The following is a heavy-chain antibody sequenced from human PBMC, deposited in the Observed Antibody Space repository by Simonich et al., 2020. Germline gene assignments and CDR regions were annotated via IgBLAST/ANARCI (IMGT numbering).Heavy chain of an antibody. CDR1: GFPFSSYW. D-gene: IGHD4-4*01. J-gene: IGHJ3*02. CDR2: NNSNGSST. Sequence: EVQLVESGGGLVQPGGSLRLSCAASGFPFSSYWMHWVRQAPGKGLVGVSSNNSNGSSTSYADSVKGRFTISRDNAKNTLYLQMNSLRAEDTAVYYCARDYSNYDAFDIWGQGTMVTVSS. V-gene: IGHV3-74*01. CDR3: ARDYSNYDAFDI.